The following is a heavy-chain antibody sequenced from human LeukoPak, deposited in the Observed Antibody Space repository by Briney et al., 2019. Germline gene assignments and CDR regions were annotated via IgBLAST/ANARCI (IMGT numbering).Heavy chain of an antibody. Sequence: PGGSLRLSCAASGFSFRDYTMNWVRQAPGKGLEWVASISSSSSYIYFANSVRGRFSISRDNAKSSVYLQMNSLRAEDTAVYYCVRDYCSGVTCYDGYWGQGSLVTVSS. J-gene: IGHJ4*02. CDR1: GFSFRDYT. CDR2: ISSSSSYI. CDR3: VRDYCSGVTCYDGY. V-gene: IGHV3-21*01. D-gene: IGHD2-15*01.